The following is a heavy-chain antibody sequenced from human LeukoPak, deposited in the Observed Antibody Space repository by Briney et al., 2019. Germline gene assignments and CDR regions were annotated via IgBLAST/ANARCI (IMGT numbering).Heavy chain of an antibody. J-gene: IGHJ5*02. V-gene: IGHV1-46*01. D-gene: IGHD3-9*01. CDR3: ARDRPVLRYFDWFFNWFDP. CDR2: INPSGGST. Sequence: ASVKVSCKASGYTFTSYYMHWVRQAPGQGLEWMGIINPSGGSTNYAQKFQGRVTITADKSTSTAYMELSSLRSEDTAVYYCARDRPVLRYFDWFFNWFDPWGQGTLVTVSS. CDR1: GYTFTSYY.